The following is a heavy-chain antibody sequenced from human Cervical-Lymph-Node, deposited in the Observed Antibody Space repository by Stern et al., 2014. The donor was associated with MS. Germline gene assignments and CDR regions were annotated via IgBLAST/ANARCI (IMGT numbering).Heavy chain of an antibody. CDR2: ISYDGSNK. V-gene: IGHV3-30*18. J-gene: IGHJ4*02. Sequence: VQLVESGGGVVQPGRSLRLSCAASGFTFSSYGMHWVRQAPGKGLEGVAVISYDGSNKYYADSVKGRFTISRDNSKNTLYLQMNSLRAEDTAVYYCAKDRRSGTFDYWGQGTLVTVSS. CDR3: AKDRRSGTFDY. CDR1: GFTFSSYG. D-gene: IGHD1-26*01.